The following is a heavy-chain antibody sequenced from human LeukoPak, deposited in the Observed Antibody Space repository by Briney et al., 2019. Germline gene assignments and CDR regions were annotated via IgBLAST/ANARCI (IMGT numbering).Heavy chain of an antibody. CDR1: GYTFTSYN. V-gene: IGHV1-46*01. CDR2: INPSGGST. D-gene: IGHD5/OR15-5a*01. CDR3: ARDPQSPIRYFDY. Sequence: ASVKVSCTASGYTFTSYNMHWVRQAPGQGLEWMGIINPSGGSTSYAQKFQGRVTMTRDTSTSTVYMELSSLRSEDTAVYYCARDPQSPIRYFDYWGQGTLVTVSS. J-gene: IGHJ4*02.